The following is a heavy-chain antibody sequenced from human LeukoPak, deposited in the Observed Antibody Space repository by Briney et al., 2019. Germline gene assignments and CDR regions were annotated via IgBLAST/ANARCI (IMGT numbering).Heavy chain of an antibody. J-gene: IGHJ4*02. CDR1: GYTFTGYY. CDR2: INPNSGGT. V-gene: IGHV1-2*02. CDR3: ARDLYYYDSSGLG. D-gene: IGHD3-22*01. Sequence: ASVKVSCKSSGYTFTGYYMHWVRQAPGQGLEWMGWINPNSGGTNYAQKFQGRVTMTRDTSISTAYMELSRLRSDDTAVYYCARDLYYYDSSGLGWGQGTLVTVSS.